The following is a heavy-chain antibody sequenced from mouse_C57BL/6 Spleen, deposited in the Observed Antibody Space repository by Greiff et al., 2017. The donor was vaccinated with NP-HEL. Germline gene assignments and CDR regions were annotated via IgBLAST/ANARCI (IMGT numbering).Heavy chain of an antibody. CDR3: ARGAGTVYYFDY. CDR2: IDPSDSET. CDR1: GYTFTSYW. Sequence: QVQLQQPGAELVRPGSSVKLSCKASGYTFTSYWMHWVKQRPIQGLEWIGNIDPSDSETHYNQKFKDKATLTVDKSSSTAYMQLSSLTSEDSAVDYCARGAGTVYYFDYWGQGTTLTVSS. J-gene: IGHJ2*01. D-gene: IGHD4-1*01. V-gene: IGHV1-52*01.